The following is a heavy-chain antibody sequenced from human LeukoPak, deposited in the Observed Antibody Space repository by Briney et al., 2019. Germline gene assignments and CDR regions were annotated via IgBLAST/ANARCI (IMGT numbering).Heavy chain of an antibody. CDR3: ARMGFSSGWYPAKTSLPFDT. J-gene: IGHJ5*02. CDR1: GFTFSDYY. CDR2: ISSRGSTI. V-gene: IGHV3-11*04. D-gene: IGHD6-19*01. Sequence: PGRSLRLSCAASGFTFSDYYMSWIRQAPGEGLEWVSYISSRGSTIYYADSVKSRFTISRDNAKNALYLQMHSLRAEDTAVYYCARMGFSSGWYPAKTSLPFDTCGQGTLGTVSS.